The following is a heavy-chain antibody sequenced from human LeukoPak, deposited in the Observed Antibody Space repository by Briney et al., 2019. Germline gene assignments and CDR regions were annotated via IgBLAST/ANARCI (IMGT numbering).Heavy chain of an antibody. D-gene: IGHD2-8*01. CDR1: GFTSGDYA. CDR2: IRSKAYGGTT. J-gene: IGHJ4*02. V-gene: IGHV3-49*03. Sequence: PGRSLRLSCTASGFTSGDYAMSWFRQAPGEGLEWVGFIRSKAYGGTTEYAASVKGRFTISRDDSKSIAYLQMNSLKTEDTAVYYCTIEDCTNGVCYTLFDYWGQGTLVTVSS. CDR3: TIEDCTNGVCYTLFDY.